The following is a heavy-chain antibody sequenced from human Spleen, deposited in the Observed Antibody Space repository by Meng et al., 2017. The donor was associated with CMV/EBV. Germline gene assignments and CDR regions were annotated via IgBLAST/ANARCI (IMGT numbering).Heavy chain of an antibody. Sequence: GESLKISCAASGFTVSSNYMSWVRQAPGKGLEWVPVIYSGGSTYYADSVKGRFTISRDNSKNTLYLQMNSLRAEDTAVYYCARELYSTLWTYYGMDVWGQGTTVTVSS. CDR3: ARELYSTLWTYYGMDV. D-gene: IGHD6-13*01. V-gene: IGHV3-53*01. CDR2: IYSGGST. CDR1: GFTVSSNY. J-gene: IGHJ6*02.